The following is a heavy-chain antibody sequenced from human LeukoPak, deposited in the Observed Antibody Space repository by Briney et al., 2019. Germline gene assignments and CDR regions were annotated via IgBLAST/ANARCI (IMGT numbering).Heavy chain of an antibody. CDR1: GFTFSSYA. V-gene: IGHV3-23*01. Sequence: PGGSLRLSCAASGFTFSSYAMSWVRQAPGKGLEWVSFMSGTGGNTYYADPVKGRFTISRDNSKNTLYLHMNSLRAEGTALYFCAKGHTGYDFPHFDYWGQGTLVTVSS. CDR3: AKGHTGYDFPHFDY. D-gene: IGHD5-12*01. CDR2: MSGTGGNT. J-gene: IGHJ4*02.